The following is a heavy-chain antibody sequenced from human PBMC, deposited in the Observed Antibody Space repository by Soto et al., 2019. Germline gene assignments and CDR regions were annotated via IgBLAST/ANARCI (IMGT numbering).Heavy chain of an antibody. CDR3: AREGLHDSSGYDFDY. Sequence: PGGSLRLSCAASGFTFSSYGMHWVRQAPGKGLEWVAVIWYDGSNKYYADSVKGRFTISRDNSKNTLYLQMNSLRAEDTAVYYCAREGLHDSSGYDFDYWGQGTLVTV. V-gene: IGHV3-33*01. D-gene: IGHD3-22*01. CDR1: GFTFSSYG. J-gene: IGHJ4*02. CDR2: IWYDGSNK.